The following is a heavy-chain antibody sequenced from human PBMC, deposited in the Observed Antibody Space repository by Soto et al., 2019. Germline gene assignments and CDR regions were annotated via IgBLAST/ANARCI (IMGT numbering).Heavy chain of an antibody. V-gene: IGHV4-31*03. D-gene: IGHD2-15*01. Sequence: QVQLQESGPGLVKPSQTLSLTCTVSGGSISSGGYYWSWIRQHPGKGLEWIGYIYYSGRTYYNPSLKSRVTISVDTSKNQFSLKLSSVTAADTAVYYCARDRECSGGTCYNYFDYWGQGTLVTVSS. CDR3: ARDRECSGGTCYNYFDY. J-gene: IGHJ4*02. CDR2: IYYSGRT. CDR1: GGSISSGGYY.